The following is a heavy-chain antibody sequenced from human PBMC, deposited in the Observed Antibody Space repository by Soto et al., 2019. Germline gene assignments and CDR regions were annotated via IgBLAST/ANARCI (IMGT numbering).Heavy chain of an antibody. Sequence: GGSLRLSCAASGFTFSSYSMNWVRQAPGKGLEWVSSISSSSSYIYYADSVKDRFTISRDNAKNSLYLQMNSLRAEDTAVYYCARDLPSDFWSGYSWGQGTLVTVSS. V-gene: IGHV3-21*01. CDR3: ARDLPSDFWSGYS. J-gene: IGHJ5*02. CDR1: GFTFSSYS. D-gene: IGHD3-3*01. CDR2: ISSSSSYI.